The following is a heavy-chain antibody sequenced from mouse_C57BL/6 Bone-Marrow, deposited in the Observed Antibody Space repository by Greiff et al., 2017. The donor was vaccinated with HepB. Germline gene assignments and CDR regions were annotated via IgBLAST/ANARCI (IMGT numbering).Heavy chain of an antibody. J-gene: IGHJ3*01. CDR2: IYPSDSET. Sequence: QVQLQQPGAELVRPGSSVKLSCKASGYTFTSYWMDWVKQRPGQGLEWIGNIYPSDSETHYNQKFKDKATLTVDKSSSTAYMQLSSLTSEDSAVYYCARRDGSSAWFAYWGQVTLVTVSA. V-gene: IGHV1-61*01. CDR3: ARRDGSSAWFAY. CDR1: GYTFTSYW. D-gene: IGHD1-1*01.